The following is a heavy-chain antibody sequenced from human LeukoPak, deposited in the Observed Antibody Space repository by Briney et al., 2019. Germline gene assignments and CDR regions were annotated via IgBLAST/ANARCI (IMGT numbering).Heavy chain of an antibody. Sequence: GGSLRLSCAASGFTFNSYSMNWVRQAPGKGLEWVSYISSSSSTIYYADSVKGRFTISRDNSKNTLYLQMNSLRAEDTALYFCAKKAQYNGNYPLDYWGQGTLVTVSS. CDR3: AKKAQYNGNYPLDY. D-gene: IGHD1-26*01. V-gene: IGHV3-48*04. CDR2: ISSSSSTI. CDR1: GFTFNSYS. J-gene: IGHJ4*02.